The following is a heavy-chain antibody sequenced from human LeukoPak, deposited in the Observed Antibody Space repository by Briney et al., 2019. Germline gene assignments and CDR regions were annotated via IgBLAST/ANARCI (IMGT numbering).Heavy chain of an antibody. Sequence: GGSLRLSCAASGFTFSNYGMNWVRQAPGKGLEWVSYISSSSSTIYYADSVKGRFTISRDNSKNTLYLQMNSLRAEDTAVYYCVRGGESTWSWGQGALVTVSS. CDR3: VRGGESTWS. J-gene: IGHJ5*02. CDR2: ISSSSSTI. V-gene: IGHV3-48*01. D-gene: IGHD2-15*01. CDR1: GFTFSNYG.